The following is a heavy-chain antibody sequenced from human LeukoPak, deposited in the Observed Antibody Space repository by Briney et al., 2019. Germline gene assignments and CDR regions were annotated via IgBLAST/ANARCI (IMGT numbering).Heavy chain of an antibody. D-gene: IGHD3-22*01. J-gene: IGHJ3*02. Sequence: SETLSLTCTVSGGSISSSSYYWSWIRQPPGKGLEWIGYIYYSGSTNYNPSLKSRVTISVDTSKNQFSLKLSSVTAADTAVYYCARDDYYDAYDAFDIWGQGTMVTVSS. CDR2: IYYSGST. CDR1: GGSISSSSYY. V-gene: IGHV4-61*01. CDR3: ARDDYYDAYDAFDI.